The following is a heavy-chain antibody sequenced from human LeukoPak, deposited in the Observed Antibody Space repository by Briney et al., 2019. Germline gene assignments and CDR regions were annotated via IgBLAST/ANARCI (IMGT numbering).Heavy chain of an antibody. CDR2: ITGDNNII. Sequence: GGSLRLSCAASGFTFTTYTMSWVRQAPGKGLEWVSYITGDNNIIDYADSVKGRFTISRDNARNSLYLQMNSLRDEDTAVYYCARERNYYYYDYWGQGTLVTVSS. J-gene: IGHJ4*02. CDR3: ARERNYYYYDY. D-gene: IGHD3-10*01. V-gene: IGHV3-48*02. CDR1: GFTFTTYT.